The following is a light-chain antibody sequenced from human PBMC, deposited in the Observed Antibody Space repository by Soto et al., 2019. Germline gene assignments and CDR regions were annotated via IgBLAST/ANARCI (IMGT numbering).Light chain of an antibody. CDR1: QGISSY. CDR3: QQLNSYPWT. CDR2: AAS. Sequence: DIQLTQSPSFLSASVGDRVTITCRASQGISSYLAWYQQKPGKAPKLLIYAASTLPSGVPSRFSGSGSGTEFTLNISSLQPEDFATYYCQQLNSYPWTFGPGTKVDIK. J-gene: IGKJ3*01. V-gene: IGKV1-9*01.